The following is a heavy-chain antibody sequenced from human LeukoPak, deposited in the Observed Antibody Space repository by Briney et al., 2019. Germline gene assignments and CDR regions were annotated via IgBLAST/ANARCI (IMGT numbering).Heavy chain of an antibody. V-gene: IGHV3-23*01. CDR2: ISGSGGST. D-gene: IGHD3-22*01. CDR3: AKEARGDTMIVVVIPYYFDY. CDR1: GFTFSSYA. J-gene: IGHJ4*02. Sequence: PGGSLRLSCAASGFTFSSYAMSWVRQAPGKGLEWVSAISGSGGSTYYADSVKGRFTISRDNSKNTLYLQMNSLRAEDTAVYYCAKEARGDTMIVVVIPYYFDYWGQGTLVTVSS.